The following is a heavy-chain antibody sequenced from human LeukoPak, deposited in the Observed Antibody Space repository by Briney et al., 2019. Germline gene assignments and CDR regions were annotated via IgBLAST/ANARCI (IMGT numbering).Heavy chain of an antibody. V-gene: IGHV3-23*01. CDR2: ISGSGGST. Sequence: SGGSLRLSCAASGFTFSSYAMSWVCQAPGKGLEWVSAISGSGGSTYYADSVKGRFTISRDNSKNTLYLQMNSLRAEDTAVYYCAKDVTWKRASAFDYWGQGTLVTVSS. CDR1: GFTFSSYA. CDR3: AKDVTWKRASAFDY. J-gene: IGHJ4*02. D-gene: IGHD1-1*01.